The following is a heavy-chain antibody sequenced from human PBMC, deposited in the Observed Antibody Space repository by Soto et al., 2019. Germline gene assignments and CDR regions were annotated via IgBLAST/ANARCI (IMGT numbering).Heavy chain of an antibody. J-gene: IGHJ5*02. CDR1: GCSISSGGYY. V-gene: IGHV4-31*03. D-gene: IGHD3-10*01. CDR3: ARVLRADYYGSGSYYTRRNNWFHH. Sequence: TLSVTCTVAGCSISSGGYYWSWIRQHRGKGLEWIGYIYYSGSTYYNPSLKSRVTISVDTSKNQFSLKLSSVTAADTAVYYCARVLRADYYGSGSYYTRRNNWFHHWGPGTLVTVSS. CDR2: IYYSGST.